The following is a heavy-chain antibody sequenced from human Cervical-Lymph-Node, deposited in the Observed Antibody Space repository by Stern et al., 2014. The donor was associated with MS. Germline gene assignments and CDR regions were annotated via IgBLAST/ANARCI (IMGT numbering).Heavy chain of an antibody. V-gene: IGHV4-59*08. Sequence: QVQLVQSGPGLVKPSETLSLTCTVSGDSISSYYWSWIRQPPGKGLEWIGHVYYSGTTYYNPSLTGRVTISVDTSKKQFSLKLNPVTAADTAVYYCARLSTVVDYWGQGTLVTVSS. CDR1: GDSISSYY. J-gene: IGHJ4*02. CDR2: VYYSGTT. CDR3: ARLSTVVDY. D-gene: IGHD4-23*01.